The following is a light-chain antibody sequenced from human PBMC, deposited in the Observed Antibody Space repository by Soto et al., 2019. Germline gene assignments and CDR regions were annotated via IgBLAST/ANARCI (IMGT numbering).Light chain of an antibody. Sequence: EIVMTQSPATLSVSPGERATLSCRASQSVSSNLAWYQQKPGQAPRLLIYDAFTRATGGPARFSGSGSGTEFTLTISSLQSEDFAVYYCQQHNNWPPWTFGQGTKVEIK. CDR1: QSVSSN. J-gene: IGKJ1*01. CDR2: DAF. CDR3: QQHNNWPPWT. V-gene: IGKV3-15*01.